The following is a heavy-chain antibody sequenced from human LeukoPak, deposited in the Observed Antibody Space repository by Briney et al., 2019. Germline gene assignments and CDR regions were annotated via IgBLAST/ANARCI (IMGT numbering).Heavy chain of an antibody. J-gene: IGHJ4*02. CDR3: AKDGPRYSGTYCDY. V-gene: IGHV3-30*18. D-gene: IGHD1-26*01. CDR1: GFPFNSHG. Sequence: GGSLRLSCASSGFPFNSHGMHWVRQAPGKGLEWLAVISYEGSKQYYADSVKGRFTISRDSSNNTLYLQMNSLRVEDTAVYYCAKDGPRYSGTYCDYWGQGTLVTVSS. CDR2: ISYEGSKQ.